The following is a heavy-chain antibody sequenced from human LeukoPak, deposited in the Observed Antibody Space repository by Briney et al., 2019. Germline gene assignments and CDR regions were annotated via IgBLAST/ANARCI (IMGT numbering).Heavy chain of an antibody. CDR1: GFTFSSYA. D-gene: IGHD2-2*01. CDR3: AKALHCSSTSCYFEGVDY. Sequence: PGGSLRLSCAASGFTFSSYAMSWVRQAPGKGLEWVSAISGSGGSTYYADSVKGRFTISRDNSKNTLYLQMNSLRAEDTAVYYCAKALHCSSTSCYFEGVDYWGQGTLVTVSS. CDR2: ISGSGGST. J-gene: IGHJ4*02. V-gene: IGHV3-23*01.